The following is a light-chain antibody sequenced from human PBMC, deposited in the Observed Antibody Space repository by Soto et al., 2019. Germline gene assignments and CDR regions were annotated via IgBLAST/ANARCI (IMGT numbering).Light chain of an antibody. J-gene: IGLJ2*01. Sequence: QSVLTQPASVSGSPGQSITISCTGTATDITTYNYISWYRQYPGKAPKLMIYEISHRPSGVSNRFSGSKSGDTASLTISGLQAEVEADYYCSSYSSGSTLVLFGGGTKLTVL. CDR2: EIS. V-gene: IGLV2-14*01. CDR3: SSYSSGSTLVL. CDR1: ATDITTYNY.